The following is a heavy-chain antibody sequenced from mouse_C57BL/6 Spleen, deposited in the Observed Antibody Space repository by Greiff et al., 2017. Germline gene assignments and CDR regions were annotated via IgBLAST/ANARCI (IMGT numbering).Heavy chain of an antibody. CDR2: SWWNDDK. CDR1: GFSLSTSSMG. D-gene: IGHD1-1*01. J-gene: IGHJ3*01. CDR3: AQIVDRNPSEYYCSSYGFAY. Sequence: QVTLKVCGPGILQPSQTLSLTCSFSGFSLSTSSMGMGWISQPSGMGLEWLAHSWWNDDKYYNPSLKKRLTISKDTSNNQGFLKITSVDTAATATYYCAQIVDRNPSEYYCSSYGFAYWGQGTLVTVSA. V-gene: IGHV8-5*01.